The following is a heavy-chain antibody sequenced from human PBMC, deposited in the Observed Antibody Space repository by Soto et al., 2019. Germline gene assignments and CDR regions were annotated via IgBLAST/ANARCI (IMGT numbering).Heavy chain of an antibody. J-gene: IGHJ4*02. CDR1: GASISSDDW. Sequence: QVRLQESGPGLVMPSGTLSLTCAVSGASISSDDWWNWVRQPPGKGLEWIGEISHSGTAIYNPSLKGRVTMSVGMSQTDFSLKLTSVTAADTAVYYCARDFKAPNDAWAFDYWGQGIVVTVSS. V-gene: IGHV4-4*02. CDR3: ARDFKAPNDAWAFDY. D-gene: IGHD3-16*01. CDR2: ISHSGTA.